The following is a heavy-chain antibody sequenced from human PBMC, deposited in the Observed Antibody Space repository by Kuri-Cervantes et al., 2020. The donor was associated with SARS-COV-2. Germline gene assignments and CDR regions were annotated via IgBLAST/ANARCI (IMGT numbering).Heavy chain of an antibody. Sequence: SETLSLTCTVSGGSISSYYWSWIRQPPGKGLEWIGYIYYSGSTNYNPSLKSRVTISVDTSKNQFSLKLSSVTAADTAVYYCARDRPAYYYYYYGMDVWGQGTTVTVSS. CDR1: GGSISSYY. CDR2: IYYSGST. J-gene: IGHJ6*02. D-gene: IGHD2-2*01. V-gene: IGHV4-59*01. CDR3: ARDRPAYYYYYYGMDV.